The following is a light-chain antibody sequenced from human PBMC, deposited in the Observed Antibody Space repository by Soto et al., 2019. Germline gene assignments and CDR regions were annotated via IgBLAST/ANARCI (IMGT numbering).Light chain of an antibody. CDR1: QSIGTW. J-gene: IGKJ4*01. V-gene: IGKV1-5*01. CDR3: QQFNNWHPLT. CDR2: DAS. Sequence: DIQITQSPSTLSASVGDRVTITCRASQSIGTWLAWYQQKPGKAPKLLIYDASSLESGVPSRFSGSGSGTEFTLTISSLQPEDFAVYYCQQFNNWHPLTFGGGTKVDIK.